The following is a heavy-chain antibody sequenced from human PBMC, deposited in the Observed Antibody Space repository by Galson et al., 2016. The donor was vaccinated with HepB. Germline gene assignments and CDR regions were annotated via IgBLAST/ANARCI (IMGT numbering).Heavy chain of an antibody. Sequence: SLRLSCAASGFTVTGNYVAWVRQAPGKGLEWVSVLYSGGPTYYAESVRGRFTISRDNAKNSLSLHMNFLRAEDTAIYYCATIPGAYDFWSGVDSWGQGILVTVSS. D-gene: IGHD3-3*01. CDR2: LYSGGPT. V-gene: IGHV3-66*01. J-gene: IGHJ4*02. CDR3: ATIPGAYDFWSGVDS. CDR1: GFTVTGNY.